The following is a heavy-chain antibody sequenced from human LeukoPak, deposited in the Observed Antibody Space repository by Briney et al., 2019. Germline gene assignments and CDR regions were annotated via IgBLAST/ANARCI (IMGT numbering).Heavy chain of an antibody. CDR3: ARIRCGHRPDMCYNH. V-gene: IGHV4-34*01. D-gene: IGHD2-21*01. Sequence: SETLSLTCAVSGVSISDYYWSWIRQCPGKGLEWIGEVSPGGYTNYNPSLKSRVIISEDPSESHLSLRLRSVTAADTAMYYCARIRCGHRPDMCYNHWAQGTLVTVSS. J-gene: IGHJ5*02. CDR1: GVSISDYY. CDR2: VSPGGYT.